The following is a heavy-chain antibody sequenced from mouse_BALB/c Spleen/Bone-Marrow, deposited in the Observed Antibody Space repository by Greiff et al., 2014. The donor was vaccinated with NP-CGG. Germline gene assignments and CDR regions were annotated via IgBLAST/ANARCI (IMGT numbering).Heavy chain of an antibody. V-gene: IGHV2-9*02. Sequence: QVQLKDSGPGLVAPSQSLSITCTVSGFSLTSYGVHWVRQPPGKGLEWLGVIWAGGSTNYNSALMSRLGISKDNSKSQVFLKMNSLQTDDTAMYYCARDGVYGSHYYAMDYWGQGTSVAVSS. CDR2: IWAGGST. CDR3: ARDGVYGSHYYAMDY. J-gene: IGHJ4*01. CDR1: GFSLTSYG. D-gene: IGHD1-1*02.